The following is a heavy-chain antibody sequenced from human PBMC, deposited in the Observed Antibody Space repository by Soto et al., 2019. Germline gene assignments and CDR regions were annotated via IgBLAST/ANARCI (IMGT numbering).Heavy chain of an antibody. Sequence: PSETLSLTCAVYGGSFSGYYWSWIRQPPGKGLEWIGEINHSGSTNYNPSLKSRVTISVDTSKNQFSLKLSSVTAADTAVYYCARRKWLTPVSGSHPDYYGMDVWGQGTTVTVSS. CDR2: INHSGST. J-gene: IGHJ6*02. CDR3: ARRKWLTPVSGSHPDYYGMDV. CDR1: GGSFSGYY. V-gene: IGHV4-34*01. D-gene: IGHD3-16*02.